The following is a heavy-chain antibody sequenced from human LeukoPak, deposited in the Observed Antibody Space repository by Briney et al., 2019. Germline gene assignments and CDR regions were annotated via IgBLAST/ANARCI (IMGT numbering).Heavy chain of an antibody. D-gene: IGHD6-6*01. V-gene: IGHV1-69*04. CDR2: IIPILGIA. J-gene: IGHJ4*02. CDR3: ARDNSSAAGDY. Sequence: SVKVSCKASGGTFSSYTISWVRQAPGQGLEWMGRIIPILGIANYAQKFQGRVTITADKSTSTAYMELSSLRSEDMAVYYCARDNSSAAGDYWGQGTLVTVSS. CDR1: GGTFSSYT.